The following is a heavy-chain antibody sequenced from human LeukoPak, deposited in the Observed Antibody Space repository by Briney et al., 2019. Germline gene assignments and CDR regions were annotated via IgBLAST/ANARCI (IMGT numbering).Heavy chain of an antibody. Sequence: GGSLRLSCGASGFTFSSYAMSWVRQAPGKGLEWVSAISGSGGSTYYADSVKGRFTISRDNSKNTLYLQMNSLRAEDTAVYYCAKDFQLWLRGYFDYWGQGTLVTVSS. D-gene: IGHD5-18*01. CDR2: ISGSGGST. J-gene: IGHJ4*02. V-gene: IGHV3-23*01. CDR1: GFTFSSYA. CDR3: AKDFQLWLRGYFDY.